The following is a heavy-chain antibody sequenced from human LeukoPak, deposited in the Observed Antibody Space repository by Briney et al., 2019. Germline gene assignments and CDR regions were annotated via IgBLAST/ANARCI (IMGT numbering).Heavy chain of an antibody. Sequence: SETLSLTCTVSGGSISSYYWSWIRQPPGKGLEWIGYIYYSGSTNYNPSLKSRVTISVDTSKNQFSPKLSSVTAADTAVYYCARREGGSYGFDYWGQGTLVTVSS. CDR3: ARREGGSYGFDY. J-gene: IGHJ4*02. D-gene: IGHD1-26*01. V-gene: IGHV4-59*01. CDR1: GGSISSYY. CDR2: IYYSGST.